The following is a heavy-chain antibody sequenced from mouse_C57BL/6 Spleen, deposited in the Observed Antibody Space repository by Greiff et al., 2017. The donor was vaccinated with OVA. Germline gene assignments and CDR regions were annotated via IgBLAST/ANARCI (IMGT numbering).Heavy chain of an antibody. CDR1: GFSLTSYG. D-gene: IGHD1-1*01. CDR3: AKNYDYGSSYFDY. V-gene: IGHV2-5*01. Sequence: QVQLKESGPGLVQPSQSLSITCTVSGFSLTSYGVHWVRQSPGKGLEWLGVIWRGGSTDYNAAFMSRLSITKDNSKSQVFFKMNSLQADDTAIYYCAKNYDYGSSYFDYWGQGTTLTVSS. J-gene: IGHJ2*01. CDR2: IWRGGST.